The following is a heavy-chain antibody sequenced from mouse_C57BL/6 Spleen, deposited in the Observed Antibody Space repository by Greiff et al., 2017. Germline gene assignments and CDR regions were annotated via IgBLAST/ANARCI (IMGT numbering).Heavy chain of an antibody. CDR3: ARDWETAQATEFAY. J-gene: IGHJ3*01. Sequence: EVKVEESGPGLVKPSQSLSLTCSVPGYSITSGYYWNWIRQFPGNKLEWMGYISYDGSNNYNPSLKNRISITRDTSKNQFFLKLNSVTTEDTATYYCARDWETAQATEFAYWGQGTLVTVSA. CDR2: ISYDGSN. D-gene: IGHD3-2*02. V-gene: IGHV3-6*01. CDR1: GYSITSGYY.